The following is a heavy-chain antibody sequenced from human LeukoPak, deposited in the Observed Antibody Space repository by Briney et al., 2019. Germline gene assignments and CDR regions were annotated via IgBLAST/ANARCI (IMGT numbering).Heavy chain of an antibody. CDR2: ISGSGGST. CDR3: AKEGRARAVVYGDGFDY. Sequence: GGSLRLSCAASGFTFSSYAMSWVRQAPGKGLEWVSAISGSGGSTYYADSVKGRFTISRDNSKNTLYLQMNSLRAEDTAVYYCAKEGRARAVVYGDGFDYWGQGTLVTVSS. D-gene: IGHD4-17*01. CDR1: GFTFSSYA. J-gene: IGHJ4*02. V-gene: IGHV3-23*01.